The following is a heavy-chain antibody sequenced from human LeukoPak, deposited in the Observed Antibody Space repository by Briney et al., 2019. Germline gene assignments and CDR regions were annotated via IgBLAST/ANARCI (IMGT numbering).Heavy chain of an antibody. V-gene: IGHV3-30*02. CDR2: TLYDGSSQ. CDR1: GFTFTGYG. J-gene: IGHJ4*02. D-gene: IGHD5-24*01. CDR3: AKDLLLRQFVLDF. Sequence: PGGSLRLSCAASGFTFTGYGMHWVRQAPGRGLEWVAFTLYDGSSQYYPDSLRGRFTISRDNSKNTLFLQMNNLTHDDTAVYYCAKDLLLRQFVLDFWGQGTPVTVAS.